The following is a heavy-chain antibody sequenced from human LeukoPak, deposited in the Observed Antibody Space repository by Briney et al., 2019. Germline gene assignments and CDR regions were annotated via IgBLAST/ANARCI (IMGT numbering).Heavy chain of an antibody. CDR2: IYSGGST. CDR1: GFTVSSNY. Sequence: GGSLRLSCAASGFTVSSNYMSWVRQAPGKGLEWVSVIYSGGSTYYADSVKGRFTISRDNSKNTLYLQMNSLRAEDTAVYYCARKYYYDSSGYLDAFDIWGQGTMVTVSS. J-gene: IGHJ3*02. V-gene: IGHV3-66*01. CDR3: ARKYYYDSSGYLDAFDI. D-gene: IGHD3-22*01.